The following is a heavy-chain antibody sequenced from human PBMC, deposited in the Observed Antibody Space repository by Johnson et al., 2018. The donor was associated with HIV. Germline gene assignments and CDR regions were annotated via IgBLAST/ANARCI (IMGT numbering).Heavy chain of an antibody. CDR1: GFTFSGYA. CDR2: IRYDGSN. Sequence: QVQLVESGGGVVQPGGSLRLSCAASGFTFSGYALHWVRQAPGKGLEWVALIRYDGSNDYADSVKGRFSISRDSSKNTLYLQMNSLRAEDTAVYYCARERRAPRAFDIWGQGTMVTVSS. CDR3: ARERRAPRAFDI. J-gene: IGHJ3*02. V-gene: IGHV3-30*02.